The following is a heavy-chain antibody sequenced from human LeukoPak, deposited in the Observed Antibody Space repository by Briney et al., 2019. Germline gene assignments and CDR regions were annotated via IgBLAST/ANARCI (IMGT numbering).Heavy chain of an antibody. V-gene: IGHV4-59*11. D-gene: IGHD3-10*01. J-gene: IGHJ4*02. CDR2: ILHSGST. CDR3: ARAGGIRGSALDLDY. CDR1: GGSISSHY. Sequence: SETLSLTCTVSGGSISSHYWSWIRQPPGKGLEWIGYILHSGSTNYNPSLKSRVTISLDTSKNQFSLKLNSVTAADTAVYYCARAGGIRGSALDLDYWGQGTLVTVSS.